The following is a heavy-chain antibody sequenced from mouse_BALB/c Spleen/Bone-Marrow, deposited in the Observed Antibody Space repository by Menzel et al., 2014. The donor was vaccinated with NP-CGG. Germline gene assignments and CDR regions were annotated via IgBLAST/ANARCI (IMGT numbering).Heavy chain of an antibody. D-gene: IGHD2-2*01. V-gene: IGHV7-3*02. CDR1: GFTFTDYY. CDR2: IRNKANGYTT. CDR3: ARHVGYAGNAMDY. J-gene: IGHJ4*01. Sequence: EVQVVESGGGLVQPGSSLRLSCATSGFTFTDYYMNWVRQPPGKALEWLGFIRNKANGYTTEFSASVKGRFTISRDNSQSILSLQKNTLRAEDSATYCYARHVGYAGNAMDYWGQGASVTVAS.